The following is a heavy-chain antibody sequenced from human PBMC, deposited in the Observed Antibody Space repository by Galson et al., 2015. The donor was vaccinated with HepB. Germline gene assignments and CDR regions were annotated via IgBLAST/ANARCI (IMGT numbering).Heavy chain of an antibody. CDR2: ISGSGGST. V-gene: IGHV3-23*01. Sequence: SLRLSCAASGFTFSSYVMNWVRQAPGKGLEWVSVISGSGGSTYYADSVKGRFAISRATSKSVLFLQMNSLRAEDTAIYYCVKTTTSGWYSGFYWGQGTLVTVSS. CDR3: VKTTTSGWYSGFY. CDR1: GFTFSSYV. D-gene: IGHD6-13*01. J-gene: IGHJ4*02.